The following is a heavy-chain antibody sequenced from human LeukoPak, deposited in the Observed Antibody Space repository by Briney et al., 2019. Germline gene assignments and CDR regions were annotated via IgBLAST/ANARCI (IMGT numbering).Heavy chain of an antibody. CDR3: ARGLTTQGYYDSSGYYLSYFDY. Sequence: SETLSLTCAVYGGSFSGYYWSWIRQPPGKGLEWIGEINHSGSTNYNPSLKSRVTISVDTSKNQFSLKLSSVTAADTAVYYCARGLTTQGYYDSSGYYLSYFDYWGQGTLVTVSS. CDR1: GGSFSGYY. V-gene: IGHV4-34*01. CDR2: INHSGST. D-gene: IGHD3-22*01. J-gene: IGHJ4*02.